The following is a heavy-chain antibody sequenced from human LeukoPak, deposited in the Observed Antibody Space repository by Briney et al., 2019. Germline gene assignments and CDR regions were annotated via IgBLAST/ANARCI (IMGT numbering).Heavy chain of an antibody. V-gene: IGHV6-1*01. CDR3: ARGFYYTGMDV. D-gene: IGHD3-10*01. CDR1: GDSVSSNSAA. Sequence: LQTLSLTCAISGDSVSSNSAAWNWIRKSPSRGLEWLGRTYYRSKWYNDYAVSLKSRITINPDTSKNQFSLHLNSVTPEDTAVYYCARGFYYTGMDVWGQGTTVTVSS. CDR2: TYYRSKWYN. J-gene: IGHJ6*02.